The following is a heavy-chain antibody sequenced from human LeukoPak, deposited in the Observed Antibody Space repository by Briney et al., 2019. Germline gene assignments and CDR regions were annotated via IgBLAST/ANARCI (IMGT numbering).Heavy chain of an antibody. Sequence: SETLSLTCAVYGGTFSGYFWSWIRQPPGKGLEWIGEINHSGSTYYNPSLKSRVTISVDTSKNQFSLKLSSVTAADTAVYYCASPTGEAYYFDYWGQGTLVTVSS. D-gene: IGHD7-27*01. CDR3: ASPTGEAYYFDY. CDR2: INHSGST. V-gene: IGHV4-34*01. CDR1: GGTFSGYF. J-gene: IGHJ4*02.